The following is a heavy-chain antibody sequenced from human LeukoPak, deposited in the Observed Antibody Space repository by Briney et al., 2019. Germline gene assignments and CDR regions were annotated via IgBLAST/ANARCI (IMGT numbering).Heavy chain of an antibody. CDR3: ARDGSTSPYYYYYYGIDV. V-gene: IGHV4-34*01. Sequence: SETLSLTCAVYGGSFSGYYWSWIRQPPGKGLEWIGEINHSGSTNYNPSLKSRVTISVDTSKNQFSLKLSSVTAADTAVYYCARDGSTSPYYYYYYGIDVWGQGTTVTVSS. D-gene: IGHD2-2*01. CDR1: GGSFSGYY. CDR2: INHSGST. J-gene: IGHJ6*02.